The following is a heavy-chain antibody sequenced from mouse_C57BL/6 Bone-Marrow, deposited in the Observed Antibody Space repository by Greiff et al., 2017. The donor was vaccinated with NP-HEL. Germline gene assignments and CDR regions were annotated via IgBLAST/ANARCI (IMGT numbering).Heavy chain of an antibody. CDR2: ILPSIGRT. Sequence: VKLQESGSELRSPGSSVKLSCKDFDSEVFPIAYMSWVRQKPGHGFEWIGGILPSIGRTIYGEKFEDKATLDADTLSNTAYLELNSLTSEDSAIYYCARGKHYYAMDYWGQGTSVTVSS. J-gene: IGHJ4*01. CDR1: DSEVFPIAY. V-gene: IGHV15-2*01. CDR3: ARGKHYYAMDY.